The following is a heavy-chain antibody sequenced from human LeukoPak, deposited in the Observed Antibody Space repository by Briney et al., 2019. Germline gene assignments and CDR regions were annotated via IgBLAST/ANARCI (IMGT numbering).Heavy chain of an antibody. Sequence: QPGESLRLSCTASGFTLTTYAMSWVRQAPGKGLEWVSTISIGGSTTFYADSVKGQFTISRDSSKNTLYLQMNSLKAEDTAIYYCAKGFSGSYSIFGCWGQGTLVTVSS. CDR1: GFTLTTYA. V-gene: IGHV3-23*01. J-gene: IGHJ4*02. CDR3: AKGFSGSYSIFGC. CDR2: ISIGGSTT. D-gene: IGHD1-26*01.